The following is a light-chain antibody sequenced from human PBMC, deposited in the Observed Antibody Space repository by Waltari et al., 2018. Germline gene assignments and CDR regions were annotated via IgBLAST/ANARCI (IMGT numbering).Light chain of an antibody. V-gene: IGLV2-14*03. CDR1: SSDVGGYNY. J-gene: IGLJ2*01. CDR3: SSYTSSSTLGV. Sequence: QSALTQPAAVSGSPGQSITISCTGTSSDVGGYNYVSWYQQHPGKAPKLMIYDVTNRPAGVSDRFSGSQSRNTASLAISGLQAEDEADYYCSSYTSSSTLGVFGGGTKLTVL. CDR2: DVT.